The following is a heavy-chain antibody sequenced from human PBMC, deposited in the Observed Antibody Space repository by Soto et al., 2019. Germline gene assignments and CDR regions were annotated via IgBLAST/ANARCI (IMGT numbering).Heavy chain of an antibody. Sequence: SVKVSCKASGGTFSKYAINCVVQSALQGRDGMGGIIPLFGTPNYAQKFQGRVTFTAHKSTSTAYMELRSLRSDDTAVYYCARGWETVGTTTPFAYWGQGTLVTVSS. CDR2: IIPLFGTP. V-gene: IGHV1-69*06. J-gene: IGHJ4*02. CDR1: GGTFSKYA. D-gene: IGHD1-26*01. CDR3: ARGWETVGTTTPFAY.